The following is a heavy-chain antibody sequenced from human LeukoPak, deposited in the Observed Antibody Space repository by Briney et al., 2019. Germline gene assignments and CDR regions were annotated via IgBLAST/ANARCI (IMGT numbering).Heavy chain of an antibody. CDR3: ARIAAPGLA. V-gene: IGHV4-39*01. D-gene: IGHD6-25*01. Sequence: SETLSLTCSVSGASIDRSTYYWGWIRQPPGKGLEWIGSVYYSGSTYYNSALRSRVSISVDTSRNQFSLKLYSVTAADTSVYFCARIAAPGLAWGQGTLVTVSS. J-gene: IGHJ5*02. CDR2: VYYSGST. CDR1: GASIDRSTYY.